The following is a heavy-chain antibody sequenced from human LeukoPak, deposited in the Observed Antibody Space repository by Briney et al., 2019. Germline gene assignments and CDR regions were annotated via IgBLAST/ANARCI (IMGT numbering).Heavy chain of an antibody. V-gene: IGHV4-34*01. CDR3: ARHYYGSGSYNYGFDY. Sequence: SETLSLTCAVYGGSFSGYYWSWIRRPPGKGLEWIGEINHSGSTNYNPSLKSRVTISVDTSKNQFSLKLSSVTAADTAVYYCARHYYGSGSYNYGFDYWGQGTLVTVSS. CDR1: GGSFSGYY. D-gene: IGHD3-10*01. CDR2: INHSGST. J-gene: IGHJ4*02.